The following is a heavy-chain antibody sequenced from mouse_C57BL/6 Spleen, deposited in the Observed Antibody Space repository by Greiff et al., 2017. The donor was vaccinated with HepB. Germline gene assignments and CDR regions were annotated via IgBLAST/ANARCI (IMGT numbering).Heavy chain of an antibody. Sequence: QVQLQQPGAELVRPGSSVKLSCKASGYTFTSYWMDWVKQRPGQGLEWIGNIYPSDSETHYNQKFKDKATLTVDKSSSTAYMQLSSLTSEDSAVYYCATTVVPYAMDYWGQGTSVTVSS. CDR1: GYTFTSYW. J-gene: IGHJ4*01. V-gene: IGHV1-61*01. CDR3: ATTVVPYAMDY. CDR2: IYPSDSET. D-gene: IGHD1-1*01.